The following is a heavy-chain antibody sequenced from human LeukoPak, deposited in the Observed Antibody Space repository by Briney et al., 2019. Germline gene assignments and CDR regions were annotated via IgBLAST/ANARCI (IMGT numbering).Heavy chain of an antibody. CDR2: INHSGST. J-gene: IGHJ6*02. Sequence: KPSETLSLTCAVYGGSFSGYYWSWIRQPPGKGLEWIGEINHSGSTNYNPSLKSRVTISVDTSKNQFSLRLSSVTAADTAVYYCASDGLYCSGSSCYYSGMDVWGQGTTVTVSS. V-gene: IGHV4-34*01. CDR1: GGSFSGYY. D-gene: IGHD2-15*01. CDR3: ASDGLYCSGSSCYYSGMDV.